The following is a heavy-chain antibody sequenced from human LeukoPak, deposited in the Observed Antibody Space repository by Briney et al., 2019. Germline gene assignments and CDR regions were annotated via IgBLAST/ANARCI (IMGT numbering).Heavy chain of an antibody. J-gene: IGHJ3*02. CDR1: GYTFTGYY. CDR3: AREVLRYFDWLSDAFDI. V-gene: IGHV1-2*02. D-gene: IGHD3-9*01. Sequence: GASVKVSCKASGYTFTGYYMHWVRQAPGQGLEWMGWIKPNSGGTNYAQKFQGRVTMTRDTSISTAYMELSRLRSDDTAVYYCAREVLRYFDWLSDAFDIWGQGTMVTVSS. CDR2: IKPNSGGT.